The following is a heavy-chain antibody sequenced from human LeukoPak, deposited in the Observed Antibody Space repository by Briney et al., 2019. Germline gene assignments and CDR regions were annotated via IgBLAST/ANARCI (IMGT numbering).Heavy chain of an antibody. Sequence: GGSLRLSCVASGFTFSNYAMMWVRQTQERRLEWVSAIRGSGRHTFYADSVKGRFTISRDNFKNTLYLQMNSLRVDDSAVYYCARDPNGDYIGAFDFQRWGLGMLVTVSS. J-gene: IGHJ1*01. CDR3: ARDPNGDYIGAFDFQR. D-gene: IGHD4-17*01. V-gene: IGHV3-23*01. CDR1: GFTFSNYA. CDR2: IRGSGRHT.